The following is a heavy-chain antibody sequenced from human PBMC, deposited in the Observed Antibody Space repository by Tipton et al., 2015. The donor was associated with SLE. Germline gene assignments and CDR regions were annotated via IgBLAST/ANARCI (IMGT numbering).Heavy chain of an antibody. CDR2: VYSGGNT. CDR1: GGSISSSPYY. Sequence: TLSLTCTVSGGSISSSPYYWAWIRQPPGKGLEWIGTVYSGGNTYHIPSLKTRVTISLDMSKNQFSLRLSSVTAADTAVYYCPIYYHDSTGLHWFDPWGQGTLVTVSS. J-gene: IGHJ5*02. CDR3: PIYYHDSTGLHWFDP. V-gene: IGHV4-39*07. D-gene: IGHD3-22*01.